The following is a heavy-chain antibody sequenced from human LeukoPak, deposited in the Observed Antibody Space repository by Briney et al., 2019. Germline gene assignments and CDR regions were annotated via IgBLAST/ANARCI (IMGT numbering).Heavy chain of an antibody. V-gene: IGHV3-23*01. CDR2: TSGSGSSP. CDR3: AKTTGGNAYDYIDY. D-gene: IGHD4-23*01. Sequence: GGSLRLSCAASGFFFSSSGMNWVRQAPGKGLEWVSATSGSGSSPNYSDSVKGRFTISRDNSKNTLYLQMNSLRAEDTAVYYCAKTTGGNAYDYIDYWGQGTLVTVSS. J-gene: IGHJ4*02. CDR1: GFFFSSSG.